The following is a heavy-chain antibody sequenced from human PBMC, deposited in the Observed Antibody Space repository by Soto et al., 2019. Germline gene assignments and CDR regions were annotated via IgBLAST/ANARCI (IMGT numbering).Heavy chain of an antibody. CDR3: ARDRGYCTNGVCPLYYFDY. Sequence: SETLSLTCTVSGGSISSYYWSWIRQPPGKGLEWIGYIYYSGSTNYNPSLKSRVTISVDTSKNQFSLKLSSVTAADTAVYYCARDRGYCTNGVCPLYYFDYWGQGTLVIVS. CDR2: IYYSGST. D-gene: IGHD2-8*01. J-gene: IGHJ4*02. CDR1: GGSISSYY. V-gene: IGHV4-59*01.